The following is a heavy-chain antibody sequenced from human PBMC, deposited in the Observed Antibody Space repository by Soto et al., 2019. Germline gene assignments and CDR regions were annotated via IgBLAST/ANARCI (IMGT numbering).Heavy chain of an antibody. CDR1: GFTFSSYG. CDR2: ISYDGSNK. Sequence: QVQLVESGGGVVQPGRSLRLSCAASGFTFSSYGMHWVRQAPGKGLEWVAVISYDGSNKYYADSVKGRFTISRDNSKNRLYLQMNSLRAEDTAVYYGAKDEGTVVTPGVANYWGQGTLVTVSS. D-gene: IGHD2-21*02. CDR3: AKDEGTVVTPGVANY. J-gene: IGHJ4*02. V-gene: IGHV3-30*18.